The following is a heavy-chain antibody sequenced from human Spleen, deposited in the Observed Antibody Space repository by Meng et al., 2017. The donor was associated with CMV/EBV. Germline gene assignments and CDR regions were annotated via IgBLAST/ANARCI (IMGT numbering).Heavy chain of an antibody. Sequence: ISWVRQAPGQGLEWMGGIIPIFGTANYAQKFQGSVTISTGESTTTVYMELSSLRFEDTAVYYCASTGFCSGATCYTGDYSSRRHFNYWGQGTLVTVSS. CDR2: IIPIFGTA. V-gene: IGHV1-69*05. CDR3: ASTGFCSGATCYTGDYSSRRHFNY. D-gene: IGHD2-2*02. J-gene: IGHJ4*02.